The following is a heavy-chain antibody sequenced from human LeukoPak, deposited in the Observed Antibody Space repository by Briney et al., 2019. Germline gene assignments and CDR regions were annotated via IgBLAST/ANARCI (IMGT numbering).Heavy chain of an antibody. CDR2: IKIDGTEK. CDR3: ARRVVGGTDYFDY. D-gene: IGHD1-26*01. J-gene: IGHJ4*02. CDR1: GFSFGTYW. Sequence: PGGSLRLSCAASGFSFGTYWMTWVRQAPGRGLEWVANIKIDGTEKRYADSVKCRFTISRDNAKNSLYLQMSSLRAEDTAVYYCARRVVGGTDYFDYWGQGTLVTVSS. V-gene: IGHV3-7*01.